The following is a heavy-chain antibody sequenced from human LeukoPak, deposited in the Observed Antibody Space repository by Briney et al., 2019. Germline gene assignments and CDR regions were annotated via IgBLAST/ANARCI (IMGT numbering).Heavy chain of an antibody. Sequence: GASVKVSCKASGYTFSSYAINWVRQATGQGLEWMGWMNPNSGNTGYAQKFQGRLNMTRNTSIDTAYMELSSLRSDDTAVYYCARRVGSGWPVQHWGQGTLVTVSS. CDR3: ARRVGSGWPVQH. J-gene: IGHJ1*01. D-gene: IGHD6-19*01. CDR1: GYTFSSYA. CDR2: MNPNSGNT. V-gene: IGHV1-8*01.